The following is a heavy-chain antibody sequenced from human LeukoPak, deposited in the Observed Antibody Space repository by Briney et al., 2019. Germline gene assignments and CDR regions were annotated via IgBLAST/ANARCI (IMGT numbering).Heavy chain of an antibody. CDR1: GGTFSSYA. J-gene: IGHJ3*02. CDR2: IIPIFGTA. D-gene: IGHD4-17*01. CDR3: ASEHDYGDSGAFDI. V-gene: IGHV1-69*05. Sequence: SVKVSCKASGGTFSSYAISWVRQAPGQGLEWMGRIIPIFGTANYAQKFQGRVTITTDESTSTAYMELSSLRSEDTAVYYCASEHDYGDSGAFDIWGQGTMVTVSS.